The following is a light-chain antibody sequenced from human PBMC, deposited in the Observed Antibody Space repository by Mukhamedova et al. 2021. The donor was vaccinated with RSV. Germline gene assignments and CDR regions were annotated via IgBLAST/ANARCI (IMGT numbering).Light chain of an antibody. CDR3: QQYNDLCS. CDR2: QAS. J-gene: IGKJ2*04. V-gene: IGKV1-5*03. Sequence: LMYQASTLETGVPSRFSGSGSGTEFTLTISSLQPDDSGTYYCQQYNDLCSFVPGTKLEIK.